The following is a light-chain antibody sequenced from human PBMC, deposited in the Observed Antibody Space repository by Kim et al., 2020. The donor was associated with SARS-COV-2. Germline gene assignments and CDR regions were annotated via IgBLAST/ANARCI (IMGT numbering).Light chain of an antibody. CDR3: QTWDSSGV. Sequence: VSVSPGQTASISCSGDKLGDKFTWWYQQKPCQSPVLVIYRDSRRPSGIPERFSGSNSGNTATLTISGTQAMDEADYYCQTWDSSGVFGGGTQLTVL. CDR1: KLGDKF. CDR2: RDS. V-gene: IGLV3-1*01. J-gene: IGLJ2*01.